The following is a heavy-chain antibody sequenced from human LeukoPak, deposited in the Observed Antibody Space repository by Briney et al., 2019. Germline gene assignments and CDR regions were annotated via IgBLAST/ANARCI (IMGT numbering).Heavy chain of an antibody. Sequence: GGSLRLSCAASGFTFSSYAMSWVRQAPGKGLEWVSAISGSGGSTYYADSVKGRFTISRDNSKNTLYLQMNSLRDEDTAVYYCAKGEGYYYGMDVWGQGTTVTVSS. J-gene: IGHJ6*02. CDR2: ISGSGGST. D-gene: IGHD1-26*01. V-gene: IGHV3-23*01. CDR1: GFTFSSYA. CDR3: AKGEGYYYGMDV.